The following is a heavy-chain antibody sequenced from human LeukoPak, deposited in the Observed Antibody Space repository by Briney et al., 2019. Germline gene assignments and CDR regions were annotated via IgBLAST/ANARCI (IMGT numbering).Heavy chain of an antibody. J-gene: IGHJ4*02. D-gene: IGHD4-17*01. Sequence: GGSLRLSCAASVFTFISYAMSWVRQAPWKGLEWVSAISGSGGSTYYAGSVKGRFTLSRDNSKNTLYLQMNSLRAEDTAVYYCAKALSQWTVTTGFDYWGRGTLVTVSS. CDR2: ISGSGGST. CDR1: VFTFISYA. CDR3: AKALSQWTVTTGFDY. V-gene: IGHV3-23*01.